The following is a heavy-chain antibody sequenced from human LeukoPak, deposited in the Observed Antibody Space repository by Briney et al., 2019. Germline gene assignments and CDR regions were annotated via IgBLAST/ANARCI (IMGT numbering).Heavy chain of an antibody. J-gene: IGHJ6*03. V-gene: IGHV1-18*01. CDR2: IGAYNGNT. Sequence: ASVKVSCKAAGYTFTSYGISWVRQAPGQGLEWMGWIGAYNGNTNYAQKLHGTVTMTTDTSTSTAYMELRSLRSDDTAVYYCARGKAPPFFVLPDYYMDVWGKGTTVTVSS. CDR3: ARGKAPPFFVLPDYYMDV. D-gene: IGHD3-3*02. CDR1: GYTFTSYG.